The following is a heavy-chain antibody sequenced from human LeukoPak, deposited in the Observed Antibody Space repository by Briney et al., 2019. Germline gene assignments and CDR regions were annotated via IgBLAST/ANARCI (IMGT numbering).Heavy chain of an antibody. Sequence: GGSLRLSCAASGFTFSSYSMNWVRQAPGKGLEWVSYISSSSSTIYYADSVKGRFTISRDNAKNSLYLQMNSLRAEDTAVYYCARDKHEVPAAVGYWGQGTLVTVSS. V-gene: IGHV3-48*01. CDR2: ISSSSSTI. CDR3: ARDKHEVPAAVGY. J-gene: IGHJ4*02. D-gene: IGHD2-2*01. CDR1: GFTFSSYS.